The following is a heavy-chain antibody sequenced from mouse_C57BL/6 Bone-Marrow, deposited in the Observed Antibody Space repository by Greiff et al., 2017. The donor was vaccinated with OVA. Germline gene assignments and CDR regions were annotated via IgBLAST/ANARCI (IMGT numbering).Heavy chain of an antibody. CDR2: IDPSDSYT. CDR1: GYTFTSYW. J-gene: IGHJ4*01. D-gene: IGHD2-2*01. Sequence: QVQLQQPGAELVRPGTSVKLSCKASGYTFTSYWMHWVKQRPGQGLEWIGVIDPSDSYTNYNQNFKGKATLSVDTSSSTAYMQLSSRTSEDSAVYDSARGGGLRRGAMDYWGQGTSVTVSS. V-gene: IGHV1-59*01. CDR3: ARGGGLRRGAMDY.